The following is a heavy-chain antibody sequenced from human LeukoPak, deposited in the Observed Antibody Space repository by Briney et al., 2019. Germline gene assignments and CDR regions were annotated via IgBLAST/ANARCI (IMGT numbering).Heavy chain of an antibody. CDR1: GYSISSGYY. J-gene: IGHJ6*03. D-gene: IGHD3-10*01. Sequence: SETLSLTCTVSGYSISSGYYWGWIRQPPGKGLEWIGSIYYSGSTYYNPSLKSRVTISVDTSRNHFSLKLTSVTAADTAVYYCARPYGSAYMDVWGKGTTVTISS. CDR3: ARPYGSAYMDV. CDR2: IYYSGST. V-gene: IGHV4-38-2*02.